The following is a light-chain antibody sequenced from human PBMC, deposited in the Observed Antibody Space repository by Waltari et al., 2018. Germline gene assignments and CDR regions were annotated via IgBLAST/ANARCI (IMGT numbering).Light chain of an antibody. CDR2: GAS. CDR3: KQYNDWPS. CDR1: QTISTN. Sequence: EIVMTQSPATLSVSPGERATLSCRASQTISTNLAWYQQKPGQAPRLRIYGASTRATVIPARFGGSGSGTEFTLTISSLQSEDFVVYFGKQYNDWPSFGPGTKVDIK. V-gene: IGKV3-15*01. J-gene: IGKJ3*01.